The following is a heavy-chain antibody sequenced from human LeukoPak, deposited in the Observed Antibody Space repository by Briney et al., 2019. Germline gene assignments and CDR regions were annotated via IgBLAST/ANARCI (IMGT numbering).Heavy chain of an antibody. Sequence: GRSLRLSCAASGFTFSSYAMHWVRQAPGKGLEWVAVISYDGSNKYYADSVKGRFTISRDNSKNTLYLQMNSLRAEDTAVYYCARDPEWELLLDSWGQGTLVTVSS. V-gene: IGHV3-30-3*01. D-gene: IGHD1-26*01. J-gene: IGHJ4*02. CDR1: GFTFSSYA. CDR3: ARDPEWELLLDS. CDR2: ISYDGSNK.